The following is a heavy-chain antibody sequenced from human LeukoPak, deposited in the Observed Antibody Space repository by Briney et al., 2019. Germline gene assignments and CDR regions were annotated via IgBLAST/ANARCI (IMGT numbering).Heavy chain of an antibody. CDR3: ARTIAQYTNTWLYYYYGLDV. J-gene: IGHJ6*02. V-gene: IGHV3-23*01. Sequence: GGSLRLSCTASGFSFRSFTMSWVRQAPGQGLEWVSSISGGGEDTYYADSVKGRFTISRDNSETTLYLQMNSLGADDTALYYCARTIAQYTNTWLYYYYGLDVWGQGTTVTVSS. CDR1: GFSFRSFT. CDR2: ISGGGEDT. D-gene: IGHD6-13*01.